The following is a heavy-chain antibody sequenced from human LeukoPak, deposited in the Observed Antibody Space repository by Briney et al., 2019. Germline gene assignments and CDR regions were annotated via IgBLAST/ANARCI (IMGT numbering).Heavy chain of an antibody. D-gene: IGHD2-15*01. CDR2: ISGSGGST. Sequence: GGSLRLSCAASGFTFGSYAMSWVRQAPGKGLEWVSAISGSGGSTYYADSVKGRFTISRDNSKNTLYLQMNSLRVEDTAVYYCAKDQVDIVVLDPWGQGTLVTVSS. CDR3: AKDQVDIVVLDP. CDR1: GFTFGSYA. V-gene: IGHV3-23*01. J-gene: IGHJ5*02.